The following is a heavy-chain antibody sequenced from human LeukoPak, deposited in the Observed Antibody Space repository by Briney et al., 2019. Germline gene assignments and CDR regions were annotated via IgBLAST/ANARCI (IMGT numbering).Heavy chain of an antibody. Sequence: GGFLRLSCAASGFTFSSYSMNWVRQAPGKGLEWVSSISSSSSYIYYADSVKGRFTISRDNAKNSLYLQMNSLRAEDTAVYYCARDPGLYSSGSRATTYYGMDVWGQGTTVTVSS. V-gene: IGHV3-21*01. CDR3: ARDPGLYSSGSRATTYYGMDV. D-gene: IGHD6-19*01. CDR2: ISSSSSYI. J-gene: IGHJ6*02. CDR1: GFTFSSYS.